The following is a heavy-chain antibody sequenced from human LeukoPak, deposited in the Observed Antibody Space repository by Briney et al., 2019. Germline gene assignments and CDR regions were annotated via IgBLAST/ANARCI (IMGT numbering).Heavy chain of an antibody. Sequence: SETLSLTCTVSGGSISSYYWSWIRQPPGKGLEWIGYIYYSGSTNYNPSLKSRVTISVDTSKNQFSLKLSSVTAADTAVYYCARDTVKGIAVAGGASDIWGQGTMVTVSS. J-gene: IGHJ3*02. V-gene: IGHV4-59*01. CDR2: IYYSGST. D-gene: IGHD6-19*01. CDR3: ARDTVKGIAVAGGASDI. CDR1: GGSISSYY.